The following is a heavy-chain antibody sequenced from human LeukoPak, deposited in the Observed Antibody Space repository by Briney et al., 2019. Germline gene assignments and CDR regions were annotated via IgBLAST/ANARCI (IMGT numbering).Heavy chain of an antibody. V-gene: IGHV4-39*07. CDR2: IYYTGNT. Sequence: PSETLSLTCTVSGDSITGYYWGWIRQPPAKGLEWIGNIYYTGNTYYNASLKSRVTISVDTSKNQFSLRLSSVTAADTALYYCAREAYNWNIDVFDIWGQGTMVTVSS. D-gene: IGHD1-20*01. CDR3: AREAYNWNIDVFDI. CDR1: GDSITGYY. J-gene: IGHJ3*02.